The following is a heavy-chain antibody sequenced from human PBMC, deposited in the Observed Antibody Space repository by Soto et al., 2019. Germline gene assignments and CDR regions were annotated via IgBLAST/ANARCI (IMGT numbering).Heavy chain of an antibody. D-gene: IGHD6-13*01. CDR3: ARSCGVAAAGPFEY. V-gene: IGHV4-31*03. CDR2: IYYSVST. Sequence: QLQLQESGPGLVKPSQTLSLTCTVSGGSIISGGYYCSWIRQHPGKVLEWIGYIYYSVSTYYNPSFTSRVISTVDTTKSQHSLKVSCVTAADTAVYYCARSCGVAAAGPFEYWGQGTLVIVSS. J-gene: IGHJ4*02. CDR1: GGSIISGGYY.